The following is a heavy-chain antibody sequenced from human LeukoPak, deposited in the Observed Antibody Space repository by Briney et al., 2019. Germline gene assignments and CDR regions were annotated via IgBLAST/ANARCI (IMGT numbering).Heavy chain of an antibody. CDR1: GGTFSSYA. Sequence: SVKVSCKASGGTFSSYAISWVRQAPGQGLEWMGGSIPIFGTANYAQKFQGRVTITADESTSTAYMELSSLRSEDTAVYYCAREGEGYSGYVRPWVAWGQGTLVTVSS. CDR2: SIPIFGTA. V-gene: IGHV1-69*13. CDR3: AREGEGYSGYVRPWVA. D-gene: IGHD5-12*01. J-gene: IGHJ5*02.